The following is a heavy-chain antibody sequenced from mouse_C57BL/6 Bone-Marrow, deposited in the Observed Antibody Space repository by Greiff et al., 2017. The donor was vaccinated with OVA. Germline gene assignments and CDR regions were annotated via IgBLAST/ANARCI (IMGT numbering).Heavy chain of an antibody. CDR3: TREGDGNYLAWFAY. D-gene: IGHD2-1*01. V-gene: IGHV1-15*01. CDR1: GYTFTDYE. J-gene: IGHJ3*01. CDR2: IDPETGGT. Sequence: QVQLKESGAELVRPGASVTLSCKASGYTFTDYEMHWVKQTPVHGLEWIGAIDPETGGTAYNQKFKGKAILTADKSSSTAYMELRSLTSEDSAVYYCTREGDGNYLAWFAYWGQGTLVTVSA.